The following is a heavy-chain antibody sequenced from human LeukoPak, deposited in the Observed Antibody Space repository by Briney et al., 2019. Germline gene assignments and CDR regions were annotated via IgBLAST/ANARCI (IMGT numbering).Heavy chain of an antibody. CDR2: IKQDGSEK. V-gene: IGHV3-7*01. Sequence: SGGSLRLSCAASGFTFSLYAMSWVRQAPGKGLEWVANIKQDGSEKYYVDSVKGRFTISRDNAKNPLYLQMNSLRAEDTAVYYCASQGYYDSSGYLWGQGTLVTVSS. J-gene: IGHJ5*02. CDR1: GFTFSLYA. D-gene: IGHD3-22*01. CDR3: ASQGYYDSSGYL.